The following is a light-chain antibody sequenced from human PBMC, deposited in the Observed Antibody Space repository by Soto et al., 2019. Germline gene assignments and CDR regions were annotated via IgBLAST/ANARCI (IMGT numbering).Light chain of an antibody. Sequence: DIQMTQSPSTLSASVGDRVTITCRASQSINSWLAWYQQKPGKAPKLLIYDASSLESGVPPRFSGSGSGTEFTLTISSLQPDDFATYYCQHYNSYSEAFGQGTKVDIK. CDR3: QHYNSYSEA. V-gene: IGKV1-5*01. CDR2: DAS. J-gene: IGKJ1*01. CDR1: QSINSW.